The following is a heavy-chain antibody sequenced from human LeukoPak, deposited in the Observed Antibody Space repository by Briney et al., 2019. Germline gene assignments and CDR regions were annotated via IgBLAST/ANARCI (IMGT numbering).Heavy chain of an antibody. CDR3: ARSFGGVVPAAPLDC. D-gene: IGHD2-2*01. CDR1: GYSISSGYY. Sequence: KPSETLSLTCAVSGYSISSGYYWGWIRPPPGKGLEWIGSIYHSGSTYYNPSLKSRVTISVDTSKNQFSLKLSSVTAADTAVYYCARSFGGVVPAAPLDCWGQGTLVTVSS. V-gene: IGHV4-38-2*01. J-gene: IGHJ4*02. CDR2: IYHSGST.